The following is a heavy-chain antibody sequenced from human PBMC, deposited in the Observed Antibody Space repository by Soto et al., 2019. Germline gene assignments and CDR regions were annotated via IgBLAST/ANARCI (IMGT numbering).Heavy chain of an antibody. CDR1: GFTFSSYG. V-gene: IGHV3-33*01. CDR3: ARGPGEGGDIVVVPAAMDAFDI. J-gene: IGHJ3*02. Sequence: QVQLVESGGGVVQPGRSLRLSCAASGFTFSSYGMHWVRQAPGKGLEWVAVIWYDGSNKYYADSVKGRFTISRDNSKNTMYLQMKRLRDEDKDVYYCARGPGEGGDIVVVPAAMDAFDIWGQGTMVTVSS. CDR2: IWYDGSNK. D-gene: IGHD2-2*01.